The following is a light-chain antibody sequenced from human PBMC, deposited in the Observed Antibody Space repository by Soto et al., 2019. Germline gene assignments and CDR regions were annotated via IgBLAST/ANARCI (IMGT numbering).Light chain of an antibody. Sequence: EIVLTQSPGTLSLSPGGRAILSCSSSQSLSSSFLAWYQQKPGQAPRLLIYSSSNRATGIPDRFSGGGSGTDFTLTISRLEPADFAVYYCQQYGRSPLTFGGGTKVDIK. CDR3: QQYGRSPLT. CDR1: QSLSSSF. J-gene: IGKJ4*01. CDR2: SSS. V-gene: IGKV3-20*01.